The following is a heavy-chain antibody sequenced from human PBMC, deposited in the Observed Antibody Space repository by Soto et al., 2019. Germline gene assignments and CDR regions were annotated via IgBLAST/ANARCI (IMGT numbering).Heavy chain of an antibody. CDR2: MYPGDSDT. CDR3: ARILDFWSGDPDSYYCGMDF. V-gene: IGHV5-51*01. D-gene: IGHD3-3*01. J-gene: IGHJ6*02. CDR1: GYSFTSYW. Sequence: GESLKISCKGSGYSFTSYWIGWVRQMPGKGLELMGIMYPGDSDTRYSPSFQGQVTISADKSISTAYLQWSSLKASDTAMYYCARILDFWSGDPDSYYCGMDFWGQGTTITVSS.